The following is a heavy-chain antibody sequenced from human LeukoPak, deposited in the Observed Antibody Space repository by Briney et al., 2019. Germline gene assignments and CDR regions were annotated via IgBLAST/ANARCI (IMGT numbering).Heavy chain of an antibody. V-gene: IGHV4-59*01. CDR2: IYYSGST. Sequence: PSETLSLTCTVSGGSISGYYWTWIRQPPGKGLEWIGYIYYSGSTNYNPSLKSRVTISLDTSKSQISLKLRSVTAADTAVYYCARGQRRLQDYWGQGTLVTVSS. J-gene: IGHJ4*02. CDR1: GGSISGYY. CDR3: ARGQRRLQDY.